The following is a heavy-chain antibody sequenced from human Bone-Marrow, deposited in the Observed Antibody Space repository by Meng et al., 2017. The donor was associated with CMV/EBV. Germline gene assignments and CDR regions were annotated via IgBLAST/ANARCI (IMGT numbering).Heavy chain of an antibody. V-gene: IGHV1-8*03. J-gene: IGHJ6*01. CDR2: MNPNSGNT. CDR1: RYTFTSYA. CDR3: ARVEKGGRYFDWLLQTPREYGMDV. Sequence: ASLKVSCKASRYTFTSYAINWVRQATGQGLEWMGWMNPNSGNTGYAQKFQGRVTITRNTSISTAYMELSSLRSEDTAVYYCARVEKGGRYFDWLLQTPREYGMDVWGQGTTVTVYS. D-gene: IGHD3-9*01.